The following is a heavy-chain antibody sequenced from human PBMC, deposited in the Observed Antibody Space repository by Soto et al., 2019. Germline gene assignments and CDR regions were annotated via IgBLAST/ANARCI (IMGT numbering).Heavy chain of an antibody. CDR1: GYTFTNYY. Sequence: QVQLVQSGAEVKKPGASVKVSCKASGYTFTNYYIHWVRQAPGQGLEWMGWINPNSGGTNYAQQFQGRVTMTRDTSISTAYMELSRLTSDDTAVFYCAKDVEGHSRTWNVFYYYGMDVRGQGTTVTVSS. V-gene: IGHV1-2*02. D-gene: IGHD6-13*01. CDR3: AKDVEGHSRTWNVFYYYGMDV. J-gene: IGHJ6*01. CDR2: INPNSGGT.